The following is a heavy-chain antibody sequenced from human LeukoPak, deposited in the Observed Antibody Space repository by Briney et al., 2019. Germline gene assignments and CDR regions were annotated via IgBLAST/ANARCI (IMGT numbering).Heavy chain of an antibody. CDR3: ARSPRDYDILTGYYSDAFDI. Sequence: GESLKISCKGYGYTFSSYWIGWVRQTPGKGLEWMGIIYPGDSDTRYSPSFQGQVTISADKSIRTAYLQWRSLKASDTAMYYCARSPRDYDILTGYYSDAFDIWGRGTRVTVSS. CDR2: IYPGDSDT. D-gene: IGHD3-9*01. CDR1: GYTFSSYW. V-gene: IGHV5-51*01. J-gene: IGHJ3*02.